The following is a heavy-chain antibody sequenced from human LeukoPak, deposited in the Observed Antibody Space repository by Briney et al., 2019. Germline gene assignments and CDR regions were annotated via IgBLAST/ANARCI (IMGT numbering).Heavy chain of an antibody. CDR3: ARLVVDTVMGRGLHYGMDV. V-gene: IGHV5-51*01. Sequence: GESLKISCKGSGYSFTSYWIAWVRQMPGKGLEWMGIIYPGDSDTRYSPSFQGQVTISADKSISTAYLQWSSLKAPDTAMYYCARLVVDTVMGRGLHYGMDVWGQGTTVTVSS. CDR1: GYSFTSYW. CDR2: IYPGDSDT. D-gene: IGHD5-18*01. J-gene: IGHJ6*02.